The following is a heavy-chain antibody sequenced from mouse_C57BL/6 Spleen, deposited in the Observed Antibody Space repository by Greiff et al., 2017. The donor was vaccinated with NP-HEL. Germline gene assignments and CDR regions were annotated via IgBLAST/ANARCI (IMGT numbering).Heavy chain of an antibody. CDR3: AREGDYYGAGFAE. CDR1: GYTFTGYW. Sequence: VQRVESGAELMKPGASVKLSCKATGYTFTGYWIEWVKQRPGHGLEWIGEILPVSGSTNYNEKFKGKATFTADTSSNTAYIQLSSLTTEDSAIYYGAREGDYYGAGFAEWGQGTMVTVSA. CDR2: ILPVSGST. V-gene: IGHV1-9*01. J-gene: IGHJ3*01. D-gene: IGHD1-2*01.